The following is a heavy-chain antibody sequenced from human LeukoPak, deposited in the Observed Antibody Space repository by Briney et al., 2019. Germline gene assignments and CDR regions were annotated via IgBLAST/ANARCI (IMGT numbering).Heavy chain of an antibody. Sequence: PGGSLRLSCAASGFTFSSYGMHWVRQAPGKGLEWVAVIWYDGSNKYYADSVKGRFTISRDNSKNTLYLQMNSLRAKDTAVYYCAKGSLVWWLPPPDYFDYWGQGTLVTVSS. J-gene: IGHJ4*02. CDR2: IWYDGSNK. D-gene: IGHD5-12*01. CDR1: GFTFSSYG. V-gene: IGHV3-33*06. CDR3: AKGSLVWWLPPPDYFDY.